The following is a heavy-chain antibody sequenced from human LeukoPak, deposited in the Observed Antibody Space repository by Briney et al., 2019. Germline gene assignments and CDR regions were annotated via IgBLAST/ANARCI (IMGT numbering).Heavy chain of an antibody. CDR3: ARLPGIAAI. CDR2: LYYSGST. V-gene: IGHV4-59*08. Sequence: SETLSLTCTVSGGSTSRYYWSWIRQPPGQRLEWLGYLYYSGSTTYNPSLKSRLTMLLDTSKNQISLRLISLTAADTAVYYCARLPGIAAIWGQGTLVTVSS. D-gene: IGHD6-13*01. CDR1: GGSTSRYY. J-gene: IGHJ4*02.